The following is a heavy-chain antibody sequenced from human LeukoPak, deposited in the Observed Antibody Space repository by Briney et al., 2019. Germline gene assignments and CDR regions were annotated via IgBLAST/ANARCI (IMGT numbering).Heavy chain of an antibody. CDR2: INPNSGGT. CDR3: ARDKSATMARGVMEEPYYFDY. D-gene: IGHD3-10*01. J-gene: IGHJ4*02. Sequence: ASVKVSCKASGYTFTGYYMHWVRQAPGQGLEWMGWINPNSGGTNYAQKFQGRVTMTRDTSISTAYMELSRLRSDDTAVYYCARDKSATMARGVMEEPYYFDYWGQGTLVTVSS. V-gene: IGHV1-2*02. CDR1: GYTFTGYY.